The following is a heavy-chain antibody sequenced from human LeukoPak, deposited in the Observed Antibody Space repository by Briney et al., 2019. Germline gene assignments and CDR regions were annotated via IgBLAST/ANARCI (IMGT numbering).Heavy chain of an antibody. Sequence: ASQTLSLTCTVSGGSISSGASDWGWIRQHPKRGLEWVGYINHSGSTYYNPSLGSRVTMSVDTSKNQFSLKLGSVTAADSAVYYCARAARQGFTMIVVPFFYFDLWGRGTLVTVSS. D-gene: IGHD3-22*01. V-gene: IGHV4-31*03. J-gene: IGHJ2*01. CDR3: ARAARQGFTMIVVPFFYFDL. CDR2: INHSGST. CDR1: GGSISSGASD.